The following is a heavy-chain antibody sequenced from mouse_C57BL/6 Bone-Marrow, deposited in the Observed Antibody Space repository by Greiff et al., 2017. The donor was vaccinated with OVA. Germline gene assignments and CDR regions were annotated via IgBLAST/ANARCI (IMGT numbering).Heavy chain of an antibody. D-gene: IGHD1-2*01. Sequence: QVQLQQPGAELVRPGSSVKLSCKASGYTFTSYWMDWVKQRPGQGLEWIGNIYPSDSETHYNQKFKDKATLTVDKSASTAYMQRSSLTSEDSAVYYCARLDYYGTTYAMDYWGQGTSVTVSS. J-gene: IGHJ4*01. CDR3: ARLDYYGTTYAMDY. CDR1: GYTFTSYW. CDR2: IYPSDSET. V-gene: IGHV1-61*01.